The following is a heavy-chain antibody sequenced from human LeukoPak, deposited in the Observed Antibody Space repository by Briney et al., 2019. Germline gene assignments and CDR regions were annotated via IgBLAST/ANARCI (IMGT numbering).Heavy chain of an antibody. Sequence: SETLSLTCTVPGGSISSSSYYWGWIRQPPGKGLEWIGSIYYSGSTYYNPSLKSRVTMSVDTSKNQFSLKLSSVTAADTAVYYCARDGLSAVGATSVYFDYWGQGTLVTVSS. J-gene: IGHJ4*02. CDR1: GGSISSSSYY. V-gene: IGHV4-39*07. CDR2: IYYSGST. D-gene: IGHD1-26*01. CDR3: ARDGLSAVGATSVYFDY.